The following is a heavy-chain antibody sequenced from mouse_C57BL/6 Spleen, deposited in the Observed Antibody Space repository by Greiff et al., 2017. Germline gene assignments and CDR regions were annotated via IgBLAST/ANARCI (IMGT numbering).Heavy chain of an antibody. CDR3: ARGGYGNYDAMDY. CDR2: IYPRSGNT. D-gene: IGHD2-10*02. CDR1: GYTFTSYG. J-gene: IGHJ4*01. Sequence: VQVVESGAELARPGASVKLSCKASGYTFTSYGISWVKQRTGQGLEWIGEIYPRSGNTYYNEKFKGKATLTADKSSSTAYMELRSLTSEDSAVYFCARGGYGNYDAMDYWGQGTSVTVSS. V-gene: IGHV1-81*01.